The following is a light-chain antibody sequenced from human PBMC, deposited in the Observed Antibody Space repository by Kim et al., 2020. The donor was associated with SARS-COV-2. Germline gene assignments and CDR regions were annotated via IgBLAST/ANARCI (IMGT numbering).Light chain of an antibody. CDR2: DAT. V-gene: IGKV3-15*01. CDR3: QQANYWPPLT. Sequence: SPGERAPLSCRAMRTINSRLVSYQLKPCQATRLLIYDATIKATGIPARFIGSGYETDFTLTISSLQSEDFAVYYCQQANYWPPLTFGQGTKVDIK. J-gene: IGKJ1*01. CDR1: RTINSR.